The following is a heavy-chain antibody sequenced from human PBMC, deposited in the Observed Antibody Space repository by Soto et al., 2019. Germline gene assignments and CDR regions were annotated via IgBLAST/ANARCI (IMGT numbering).Heavy chain of an antibody. CDR2: IYPGDSDT. D-gene: IGHD3-22*01. V-gene: IGHV5-51*01. J-gene: IGHJ5*02. Sequence: GESLKISCKGSGYSFTSYWIGWVRQMPGKGLEWMGIIYPGDSDTRYSPSFQGQVPIFAAKSISTAYLQWSSLKASDTAMYYCATAPDSYDSSGYDSLWFDPWGQGTLVTVSS. CDR1: GYSFTSYW. CDR3: ATAPDSYDSSGYDSLWFDP.